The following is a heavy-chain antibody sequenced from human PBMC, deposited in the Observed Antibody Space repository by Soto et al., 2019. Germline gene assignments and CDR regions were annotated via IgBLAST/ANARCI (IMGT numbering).Heavy chain of an antibody. V-gene: IGHV3-23*01. CDR2: ISGSGGST. CDR3: AKDYDCGGDCYLYYFDY. J-gene: IGHJ4*02. D-gene: IGHD2-21*02. CDR1: GFTFSSYA. Sequence: GGSLRLSCAASGFTFSSYAMSWVRQAPGKGLVWVSAISGSGGSTYYADSVKGRFTISRDNSKNTLYLQMNSLRAEDTAVYYCAKDYDCGGDCYLYYFDYWGQGTLVTVSS.